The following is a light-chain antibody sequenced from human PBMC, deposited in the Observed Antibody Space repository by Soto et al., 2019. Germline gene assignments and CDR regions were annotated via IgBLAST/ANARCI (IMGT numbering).Light chain of an antibody. CDR2: KDN. J-gene: IGLJ3*02. Sequence: SYELTQPPSVSVSPGQTARIPCSGDTLPKQYAYWYQQKPGQAPLLIIYKDNERPSGIPERFSGSSSGTTVTLTISGVQAEDEADYYCQSADVTGTMRVFGGGTKLTVL. V-gene: IGLV3-25*02. CDR3: QSADVTGTMRV. CDR1: TLPKQY.